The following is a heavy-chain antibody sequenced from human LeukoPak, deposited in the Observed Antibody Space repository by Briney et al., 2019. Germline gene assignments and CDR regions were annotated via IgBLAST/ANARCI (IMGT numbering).Heavy chain of an antibody. CDR1: GFTFSSYG. CDR2: ISYDGSNK. V-gene: IGHV3-30*03. J-gene: IGHJ4*02. CDR3: ATAHGVVRGVIYYFDY. Sequence: GRSLRLSCAASGFTFSSYGMHWVRQAPGKGLEWVAVISYDGSNKYYADSVKGRFTISRDNSKNTLYLQMNSLRAEDTAVYYCATAHGVVRGVIYYFDYWGQGTLVTVSS. D-gene: IGHD3-10*01.